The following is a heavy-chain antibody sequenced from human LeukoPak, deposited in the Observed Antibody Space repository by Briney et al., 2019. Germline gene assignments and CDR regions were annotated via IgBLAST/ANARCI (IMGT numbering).Heavy chain of an antibody. CDR2: INHSGST. J-gene: IGHJ4*02. D-gene: IGHD2-2*01. Sequence: ASETLSLTCAVYGGSFSGYYWSWIRQPPGKGLEWIGEINHSGSTNYNPSLKSRVTISVDTSKNQFSLKLSSVTAADTAVYYCARGPEYQLPLYYFDYWGQGTLVTVSS. V-gene: IGHV4-34*01. CDR1: GGSFSGYY. CDR3: ARGPEYQLPLYYFDY.